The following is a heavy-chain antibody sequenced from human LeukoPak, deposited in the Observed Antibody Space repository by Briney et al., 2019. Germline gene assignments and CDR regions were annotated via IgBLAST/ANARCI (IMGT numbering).Heavy chain of an antibody. V-gene: IGHV1-18*01. CDR2: ISTNNGNT. D-gene: IGHD3-22*01. J-gene: IGHJ4*02. CDR3: ARESSDSSGYYYGD. CDR1: GFTFTSYG. Sequence: GASLKLSCKASGFTFTSYGMSWVRQAPGQGLEWMGWISTNNGNTNYAQKLQGRVTMTTDTSTNTAYMELRSLRSDDTAVYYCARESSDSSGYYYGDWGQGTLVTVSS.